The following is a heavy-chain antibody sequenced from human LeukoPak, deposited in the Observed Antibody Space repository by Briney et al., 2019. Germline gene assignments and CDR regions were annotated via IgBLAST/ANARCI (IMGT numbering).Heavy chain of an antibody. J-gene: IGHJ4*02. Sequence: PKASVKVSCKASGYTFTSYDFNWVRQATGQRPEWMGWMSPNSGDTGYAQKFQDRVTMTRNTSISTAYMELSSLRSDDTAVYYCARGPPHWGYDYWGPGTLVTVSS. V-gene: IGHV1-8*01. CDR1: GYTFTSYD. CDR2: MSPNSGDT. D-gene: IGHD7-27*01. CDR3: ARGPPHWGYDY.